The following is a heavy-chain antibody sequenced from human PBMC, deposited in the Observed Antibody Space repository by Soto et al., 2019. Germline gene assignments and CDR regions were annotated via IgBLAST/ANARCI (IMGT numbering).Heavy chain of an antibody. Sequence: ASVKVSCTASGGTFSSYDISWVRQAPGQGLEWMGGIVPIFGTANYAQKFQGRVTMTRNTSISTAYMELSSLRSEDTAAYYCARGLTDYDCWSGPRGMEGCGQGTTVTVSS. D-gene: IGHD3-3*01. CDR1: GGTFSSYD. V-gene: IGHV1-69*05. CDR3: ARGLTDYDCWSGPRGMEG. CDR2: IVPIFGTA. J-gene: IGHJ6*02.